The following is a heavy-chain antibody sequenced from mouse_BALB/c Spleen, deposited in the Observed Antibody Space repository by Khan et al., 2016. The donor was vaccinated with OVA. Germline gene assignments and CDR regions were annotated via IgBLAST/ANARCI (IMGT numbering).Heavy chain of an antibody. V-gene: IGHV3-2*02. D-gene: IGHD2-12*01. CDR1: GYSITSDYA. CDR2: ITYGGST. CDR3: ASKNDDSYAMDY. J-gene: IGHJ4*01. Sequence: EVQLVESGPGLVKPSQSLSLTCTVTGYSITSDYACDWIRQFPGNKLEWMGYITYGGSTSYNPSLKSRISFTRDTSTNPFFLQLNSVTTEDTATDYCASKNDDSYAMDYWGQGTSVTVSS.